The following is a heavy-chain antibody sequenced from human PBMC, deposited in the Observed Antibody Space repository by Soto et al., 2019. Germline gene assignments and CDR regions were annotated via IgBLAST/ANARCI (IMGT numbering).Heavy chain of an antibody. D-gene: IGHD5-12*01. V-gene: IGHV3-15*01. CDR2: IKSKTDGGTT. Sequence: GGSLRLSCAASGFTFSNAWMSWVRQAPGKGLEWVGRIKSKTDGGTTDYAAPVKGRFTISRDDSKNTLYLQMNSLKTEDTAVYYCTTENEREYSGYDSLNDFDYWGQGTLVTVSS. J-gene: IGHJ4*02. CDR1: GFTFSNAW. CDR3: TTENEREYSGYDSLNDFDY.